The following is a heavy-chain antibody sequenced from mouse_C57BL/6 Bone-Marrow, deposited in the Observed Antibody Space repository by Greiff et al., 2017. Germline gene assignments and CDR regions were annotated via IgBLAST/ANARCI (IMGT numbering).Heavy chain of an antibody. V-gene: IGHV1-64*01. CDR2: IHPNSGST. J-gene: IGHJ1*03. CDR3: ASVLRRSRRYFDV. D-gene: IGHD2-12*01. CDR1: GYTFTSYW. Sequence: QVQLQQPGAELVKPGASVKLSCKASGYTFTSYWMHWVKQRPGQGLEWIGMIHPNSGSTNYNEKFKSKATLTVDKSTRTAYMQLSSLAAEDSAVYYSASVLRRSRRYFDVWGTGTTVTVSS.